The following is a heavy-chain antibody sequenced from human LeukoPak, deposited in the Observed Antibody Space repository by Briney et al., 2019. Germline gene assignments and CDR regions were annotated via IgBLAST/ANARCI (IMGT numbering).Heavy chain of an antibody. J-gene: IGHJ4*02. D-gene: IGHD1-26*01. Sequence: GGSLRLSCAASGFSFSRYGMSWVRQAPGKGLEWVSAISGSGGSTYYADSVKGRFTISRDNSKNTLYLQMNSLRAEDTAVYYCAKAGGGRDDYWGQGTLVTVSS. CDR1: GFSFSRYG. V-gene: IGHV3-23*01. CDR3: AKAGGGRDDY. CDR2: ISGSGGST.